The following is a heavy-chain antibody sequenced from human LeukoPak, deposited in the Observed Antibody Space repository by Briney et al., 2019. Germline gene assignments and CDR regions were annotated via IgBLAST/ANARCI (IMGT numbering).Heavy chain of an antibody. CDR2: IYYSGAT. J-gene: IGHJ4*02. CDR3: ARERQYYYDSSGYFDN. V-gene: IGHV4-30-4*07. D-gene: IGHD3-22*01. CDR1: GGSISSGGYS. Sequence: SETLSLTCAVSGGSISSGGYSWSWIRQPPGKGLEWIGYIYYSGATYYNPSLKSRVSISVDTSKNQFSLKMRSVTAADTAVYYCARERQYYYDSSGYFDNWGQGTLVTVSS.